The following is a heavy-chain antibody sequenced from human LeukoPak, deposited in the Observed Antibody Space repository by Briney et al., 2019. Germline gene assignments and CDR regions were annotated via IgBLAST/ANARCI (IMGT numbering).Heavy chain of an antibody. J-gene: IGHJ3*02. D-gene: IGHD3-9*01. Sequence: SETLSLTCAVSGGSISSSNWWSWVRQPPGKGLEWIGEIYHSGSTNYNPSLKSRVTISVDKSKNQFSLKLSSVTAADTAVYYCARDPRYFDFNAFDIWGQGTMVTVSS. CDR1: GGSISSSNW. CDR3: ARDPRYFDFNAFDI. CDR2: IYHSGST. V-gene: IGHV4-4*02.